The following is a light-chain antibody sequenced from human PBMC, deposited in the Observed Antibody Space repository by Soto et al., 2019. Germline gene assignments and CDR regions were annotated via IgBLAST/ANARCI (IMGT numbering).Light chain of an antibody. J-gene: IGKJ1*01. CDR2: KAS. CDR3: QQYNSYVT. V-gene: IGKV1-5*03. CDR1: QSINNW. Sequence: DIQMTQSPSTLSASVGDRVTITCRASQSINNWLAWYQQKPGKAPKLLIYKASSLQSGVPSRFSGSGSGTEFTLTISSPQPDDFGIYYCQQYNSYVTFGQGTKV.